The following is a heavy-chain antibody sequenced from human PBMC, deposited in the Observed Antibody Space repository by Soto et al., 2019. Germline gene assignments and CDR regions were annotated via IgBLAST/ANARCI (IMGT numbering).Heavy chain of an antibody. V-gene: IGHV1-18*01. J-gene: IGHJ4*02. CDR2: ISAHNGNT. CDR1: GYAFTTYG. Sequence: QVHLVQSGAEVKKPGASVKVSCQASGYAFTTYGITWVRQAPGQGLEWMGWISAHNGNTNYAQKLQGRVTVTRDTSTSTAYMELRSRRSDDTAVYYCARGRYGDYWGQCALVTVSS. D-gene: IGHD1-1*01. CDR3: ARGRYGDY.